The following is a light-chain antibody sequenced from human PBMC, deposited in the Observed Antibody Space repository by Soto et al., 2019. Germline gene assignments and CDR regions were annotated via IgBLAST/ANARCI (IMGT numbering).Light chain of an antibody. CDR3: QQYNSWPS. CDR2: GAS. V-gene: IGKV3D-15*01. CDR1: ESVSRN. J-gene: IGKJ2*03. Sequence: EIVMTQSPATLSVSPGDRVTLSCRASESVSRNLAWYQWKPGHSPRLLIYGASSRAAGIPGRFSGSGSGTEFTLTISRLQPGDFVFFYGQQYNSWPSFGQGTKLEIK.